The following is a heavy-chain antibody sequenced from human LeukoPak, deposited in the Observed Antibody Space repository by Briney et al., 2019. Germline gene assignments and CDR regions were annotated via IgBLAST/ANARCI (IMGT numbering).Heavy chain of an antibody. D-gene: IGHD1-26*01. V-gene: IGHV3-74*01. J-gene: IGHJ4*02. CDR1: GFTFSNYW. CDR2: IKADGSSA. Sequence: AGESLRLSCTASGFTFSNYWMQWVRQAPGQGLVWLSRIKADGSSADYADFVKGRFTVSRDNDQNTLYLQVNSLRAEDTAVYYFATGRGTPLGFWGQGALVTVSS. CDR3: ATGRGTPLGF.